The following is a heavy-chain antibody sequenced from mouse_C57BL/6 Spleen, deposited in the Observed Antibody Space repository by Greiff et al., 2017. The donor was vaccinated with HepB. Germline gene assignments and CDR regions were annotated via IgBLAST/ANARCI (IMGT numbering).Heavy chain of an antibody. CDR1: GYTFTDYY. V-gene: IGHV1-26*01. CDR3: ARWYYGSSYYAMDY. Sequence: VQLQQSGPELVKPGASVKISCKASGYTFTDYYMNWVKQSHGKSLEWIGDINPNNGGTSYNQKFKGKATLTVDKSSSTAYMELRSLTSEDSAVYYCARWYYGSSYYAMDYWGQGTSVTVSS. J-gene: IGHJ4*01. D-gene: IGHD1-1*01. CDR2: INPNNGGT.